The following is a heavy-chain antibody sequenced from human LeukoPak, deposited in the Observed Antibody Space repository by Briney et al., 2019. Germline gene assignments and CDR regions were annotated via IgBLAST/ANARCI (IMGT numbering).Heavy chain of an antibody. CDR2: ISTYNGYT. D-gene: IGHD3-10*01. J-gene: IGHJ4*02. V-gene: IGHV1-18*01. CDR1: GYTFSSYG. Sequence: ASVKVSCKASGYTFSSYGISWVRQAPGQGLEWMGWISTYNGYTNYTLKFQGRVTMTTDTSTSTAYLELRRLTSDDTAVYYCARAVVVARGLMAYFDYWGQGTLVTVSS. CDR3: ARAVVVARGLMAYFDY.